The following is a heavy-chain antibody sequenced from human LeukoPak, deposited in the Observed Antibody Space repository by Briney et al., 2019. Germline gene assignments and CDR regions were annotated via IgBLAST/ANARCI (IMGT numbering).Heavy chain of an antibody. CDR3: ARWGDWFDP. D-gene: IGHD3-16*01. CDR2: IYYSGST. J-gene: IGHJ5*02. V-gene: IGHV4-59*08. Sequence: PSETLSLTCTVSGGSISSYYWSWIRQPPGKGLEWIGYIYYSGSTNHNPSLKSRVTISVDTSKNQFSLKLSSVTAADTAVYYCARWGDWFDPWGQGTLVTVSS. CDR1: GGSISSYY.